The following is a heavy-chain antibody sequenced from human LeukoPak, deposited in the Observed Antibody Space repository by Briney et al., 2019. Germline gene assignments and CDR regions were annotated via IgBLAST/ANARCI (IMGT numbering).Heavy chain of an antibody. Sequence: PSETLSLTCTVSGGSISSYYWSWIRQPPGKGLEWIGYIYYSGSTNYNPSLKSRVTISVDTSKNQFSLKLSSVTAADTAVYYCARHVYGVGYYGMDVWGQGTTVTVSS. V-gene: IGHV4-59*08. CDR2: IYYSGST. D-gene: IGHD3-3*01. CDR1: GGSISSYY. J-gene: IGHJ6*02. CDR3: ARHVYGVGYYGMDV.